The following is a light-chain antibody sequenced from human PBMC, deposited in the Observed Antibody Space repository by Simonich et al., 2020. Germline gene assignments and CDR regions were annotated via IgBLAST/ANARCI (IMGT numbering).Light chain of an antibody. Sequence: SALTQPASVSGSPGQSITISCPGTSSEVGSYNLVSWYQQHTGKAPKLMIYEGSKRPSGVSNRFSGSKSGNTASLTISGLQAEDEADYYCSSYTSSSTWVFGGGTKLTVL. J-gene: IGLJ3*02. V-gene: IGLV2-14*02. CDR3: SSYTSSSTWV. CDR1: SSEVGSYNL. CDR2: EGS.